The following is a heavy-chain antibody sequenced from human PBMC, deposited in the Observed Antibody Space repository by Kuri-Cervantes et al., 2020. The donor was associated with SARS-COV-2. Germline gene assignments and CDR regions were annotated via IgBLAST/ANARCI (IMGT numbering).Heavy chain of an antibody. D-gene: IGHD3-10*01. V-gene: IGHV1-69*06. CDR1: GGTFSTYA. J-gene: IGHJ3*02. CDR3: ARAFKYGHIWFGELTNAFDI. CDR2: IIPIFATA. Sequence: SVKVSCKASGGTFSTYAINWVRQAPGQGLEWMGGIIPIFATANYARKFQGRVTITADKSTSTAYVELSSLRSDDTAVYYCARAFKYGHIWFGELTNAFDIWGQGTRVTV.